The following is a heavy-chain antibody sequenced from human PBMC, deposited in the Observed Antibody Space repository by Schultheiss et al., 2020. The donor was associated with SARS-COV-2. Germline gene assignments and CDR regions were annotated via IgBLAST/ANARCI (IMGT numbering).Heavy chain of an antibody. D-gene: IGHD4-23*01. Sequence: GSLRLSCAVYGGSFSGYYWSWIRQPPGKGLEWIGEINHSGSTNYNPSLKSRVTISVDTSKHQFSLKLSSVTAADTAVYYCARGWDYGGNSGEDYWGQGTLVTVSS. J-gene: IGHJ4*02. CDR3: ARGWDYGGNSGEDY. V-gene: IGHV4-34*01. CDR1: GGSFSGYY. CDR2: INHSGST.